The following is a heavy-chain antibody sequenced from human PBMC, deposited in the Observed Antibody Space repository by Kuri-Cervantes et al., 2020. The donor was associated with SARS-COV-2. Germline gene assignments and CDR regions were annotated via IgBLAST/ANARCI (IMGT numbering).Heavy chain of an antibody. V-gene: IGHV3-30*18. Sequence: GGSLRLSCAASGVTFSSYGMHWVRQAPGKGLEWVAVIPYDGSNKYYADSVKGRFTISRDNSKNTLYLQMNSLRAEDTAVYYCAKDWSLGGNFRYYFDYWGQGTLVTVSS. CDR3: AKDWSLGGNFRYYFDY. J-gene: IGHJ4*02. CDR2: IPYDGSNK. D-gene: IGHD4-23*01. CDR1: GVTFSSYG.